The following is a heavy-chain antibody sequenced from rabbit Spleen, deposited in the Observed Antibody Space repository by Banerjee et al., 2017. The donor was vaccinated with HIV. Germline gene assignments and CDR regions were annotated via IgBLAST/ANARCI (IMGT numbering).Heavy chain of an antibody. CDR3: ARDAGTSFSTYGMDL. D-gene: IGHD8-1*01. CDR1: GFSFNSDYD. Sequence: QEQLEESGGGLVKPEGSLTLTCKASGFSFNSDYDMCWVRQAPGKGLEWVACAYPGSSGSTYSATWAKGRFTISKTSSTTVTLQMTSLTAADTATYFCARDAGTSFSTYGMDLWGPGTLVTVS. CDR2: AYPGSSGST. J-gene: IGHJ6*01. V-gene: IGHV1S45*01.